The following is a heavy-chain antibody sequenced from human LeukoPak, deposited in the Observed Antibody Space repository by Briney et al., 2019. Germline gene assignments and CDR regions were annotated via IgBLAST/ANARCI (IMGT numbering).Heavy chain of an antibody. Sequence: GGSLRLFCAASGFTFSGFGIHWVRQAPGEGLEWVTLIMYDGSNKYYADSVKGRFTISRDNSKNTVYLQMDSLRAEDTAVYYCARGQSGGYSGFDPRDWGQGALVTVSS. D-gene: IGHD5-12*01. V-gene: IGHV3-33*01. CDR2: IMYDGSNK. CDR1: GFTFSGFG. J-gene: IGHJ4*02. CDR3: ARGQSGGYSGFDPRD.